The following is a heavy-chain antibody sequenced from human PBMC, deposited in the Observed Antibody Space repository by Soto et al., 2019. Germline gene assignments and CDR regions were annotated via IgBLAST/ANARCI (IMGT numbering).Heavy chain of an antibody. Sequence: WETLSLTCTVSGGSVNSYTFYWSWIRHPPGRGLEWIGYIYYTGSTNYNPSLKSRVTISIDTSRNQFSLKLSSVTAADTAVYYCAREFSNSPEAFDSWGQGSLVTVSS. D-gene: IGHD6-6*01. CDR2: IYYTGST. J-gene: IGHJ4*02. CDR1: GGSVNSYTFY. V-gene: IGHV4-61*01. CDR3: AREFSNSPEAFDS.